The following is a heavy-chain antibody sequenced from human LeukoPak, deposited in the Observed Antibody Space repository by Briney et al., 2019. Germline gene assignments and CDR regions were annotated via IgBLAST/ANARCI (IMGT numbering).Heavy chain of an antibody. CDR2: INHSGST. J-gene: IGHJ3*02. CDR3: ARDADNASGDAFDI. V-gene: IGHV4-34*01. Sequence: PSETLSLTCDVYGGSFSGCYWSWIRQPPGKGLEWIGEINHSGSTNYNPSLKSRVTISVDTSKNQFSLKLSSVTAADTAVYYCARDADNASGDAFDIWGQGTMVTVSS. CDR1: GGSFSGCY. D-gene: IGHD3-10*01.